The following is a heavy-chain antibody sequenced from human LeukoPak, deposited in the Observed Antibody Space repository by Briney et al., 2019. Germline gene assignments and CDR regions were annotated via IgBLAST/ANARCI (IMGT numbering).Heavy chain of an antibody. V-gene: IGHV1-18*01. CDR3: ARPDHLLRYFD. CDR2: ISAYNGDT. CDR1: GYTFTSYG. Sequence: EASVKVSCKASGYTFTSYGISWVRQAPGQGLEWMGWISAYNGDTSYAQNVQGRVTMTTDTSTTTAYMELRSLRSDDTAVYYCARPDHLLRYFDWGQGTLVTVSS. J-gene: IGHJ4*02. D-gene: IGHD3-9*01.